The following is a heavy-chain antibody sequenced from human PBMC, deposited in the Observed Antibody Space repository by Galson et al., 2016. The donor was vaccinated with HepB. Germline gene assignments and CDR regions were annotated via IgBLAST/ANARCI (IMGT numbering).Heavy chain of an antibody. V-gene: IGHV4-39*01. CDR2: IYYSGST. D-gene: IGHD6-13*01. CDR1: GGSISSSSYY. J-gene: IGHJ4*02. Sequence: LSLTCTVSGGSISSSSYYWGWIRQPPGKGLEWIGSIYYSGSTYYNPSLKSRVTISVDTSKNQFSLKLSSVTAADTAVYYCVAGYSSSWTGVDYWGQGTLVTVSS. CDR3: VAGYSSSWTGVDY.